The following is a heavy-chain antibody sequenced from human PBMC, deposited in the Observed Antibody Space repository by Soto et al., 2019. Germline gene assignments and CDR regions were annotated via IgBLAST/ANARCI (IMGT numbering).Heavy chain of an antibody. CDR3: ARDPIGAFDI. V-gene: IGHV1-69*06. CDR1: GGTFSSYA. J-gene: IGHJ3*02. Sequence: SVKVSCKASGGTFSSYAISWVRQAPGQGLEWMGGIIPIFGTANYAQKFQGRVTITADKSTSTVYMELSSLRSEDTAVYYCARDPIGAFDIWGQGTMVTVSS. CDR2: IIPIFGTA. D-gene: IGHD2-15*01.